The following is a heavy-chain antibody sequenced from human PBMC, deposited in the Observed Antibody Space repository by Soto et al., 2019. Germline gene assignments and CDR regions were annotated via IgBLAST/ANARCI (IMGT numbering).Heavy chain of an antibody. CDR3: VKDMKWGGMTTIHYFDS. D-gene: IGHD4-17*01. CDR1: GFIADDYA. Sequence: EVQLVESGGGLVQPGRSLRLSCVASGFIADDYAMHWVRQAPGKGLEWVSGISSNSATINYADSVKGRFTISGDNAKNPLFLQMNSLRPEDTAFYYCVKDMKWGGMTTIHYFDSWGQGTLVTVSS. J-gene: IGHJ4*02. V-gene: IGHV3-9*02. CDR2: ISSNSATI.